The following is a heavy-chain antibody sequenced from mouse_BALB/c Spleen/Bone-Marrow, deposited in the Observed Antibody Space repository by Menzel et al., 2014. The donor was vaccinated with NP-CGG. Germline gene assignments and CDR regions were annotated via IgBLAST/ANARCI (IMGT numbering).Heavy chain of an antibody. CDR2: IDPANGNT. CDR1: GFNIKDTY. J-gene: IGHJ4*01. Sequence: EVQFQESGAELVKPGASVKLSCTASGFNIKDTYMHWVKQRPEQGLGWIGRIDPANGNTKYDPKFQGKATITADTSSNTAYLQLSSLASEDTAVYYCARWEYYAMDYWGQGTSVTVSS. CDR3: ARWEYYAMDY. D-gene: IGHD4-1*01. V-gene: IGHV14-3*02.